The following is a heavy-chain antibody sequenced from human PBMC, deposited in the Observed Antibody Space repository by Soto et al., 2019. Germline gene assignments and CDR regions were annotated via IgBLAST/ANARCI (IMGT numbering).Heavy chain of an antibody. D-gene: IGHD1-20*01. CDR2: ISSSSSYI. V-gene: IGHV3-21*01. CDR1: GFTFSSYT. CDR3: ARDTHNWNHDLPFDY. J-gene: IGHJ4*02. Sequence: VGSLRLSCAASGFTFSSYTMNWVRQAPGKGLEWVSSISSSSSYIFYADSVKGRFTISRDNAKNSLYLQMNSLRAEDTAMYYCARDTHNWNHDLPFDYWGQGTLVTVSS.